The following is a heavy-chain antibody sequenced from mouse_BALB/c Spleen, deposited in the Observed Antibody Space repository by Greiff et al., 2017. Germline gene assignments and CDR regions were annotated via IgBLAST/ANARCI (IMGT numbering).Heavy chain of an antibody. D-gene: IGHD2-1*01. V-gene: IGHV5-9-4*01. CDR2: ISSGGSYT. Sequence: EVQRVESGGGLVKPGGSLKLSCAASGFTFSSYAMSWVRQSPEKRLEWVAEISSGGSYTYYPDTVTGRFTISRDNAKNTLYLEMSSLRSEDTAMYYCARDRGNLLLDYWGQGTTLTVSS. J-gene: IGHJ2*01. CDR1: GFTFSSYA. CDR3: ARDRGNLLLDY.